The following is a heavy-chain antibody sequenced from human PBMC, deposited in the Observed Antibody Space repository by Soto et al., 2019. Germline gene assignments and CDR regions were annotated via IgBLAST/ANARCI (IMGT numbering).Heavy chain of an antibody. J-gene: IGHJ4*02. CDR2: ISGYNGNT. CDR3: ARSLGIAAAATD. D-gene: IGHD6-13*01. CDR1: GYTFTSYS. V-gene: IGHV1-18*01. Sequence: ASVKVSCKASGYTFTSYSFNWVRQAPGQGLEWMGWISGYNGNTKYPQKLQGRVTMTTETSTSTAYMELRSLRSDDTAMYYCARSLGIAAAATDWGQGTPVTVSS.